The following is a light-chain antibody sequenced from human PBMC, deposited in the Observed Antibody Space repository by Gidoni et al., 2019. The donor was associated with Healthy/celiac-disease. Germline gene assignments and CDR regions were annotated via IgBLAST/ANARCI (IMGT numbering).Light chain of an antibody. CDR1: QSISSW. CDR3: QQRET. V-gene: IGKV1-5*03. Sequence: DIQMTPSPSTLSASVGDRVTITCRASQSISSWLAWYQQKPGKAPKLLIYKASSLESGVPSRFSGSGSGTEFTLTISSLQPDDFATYYCQQRETFGQGTKVEIK. J-gene: IGKJ1*01. CDR2: KAS.